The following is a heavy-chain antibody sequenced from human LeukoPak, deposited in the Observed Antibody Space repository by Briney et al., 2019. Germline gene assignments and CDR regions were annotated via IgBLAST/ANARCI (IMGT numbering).Heavy chain of an antibody. J-gene: IGHJ6*03. V-gene: IGHV1-69*13. D-gene: IGHD2-2*01. CDR3: ARADIVVVPAARYYYYMDV. Sequence: ASVKVSCKASGGTFSSYAISWVRQAPGQGLEWMGGIIPNFGTANYAQKFQGRVTITADESTSTAYMELSSLRSEDTAVYYCARADIVVVPAARYYYYMDVWGKGTTVTVSS. CDR2: IIPNFGTA. CDR1: GGTFSSYA.